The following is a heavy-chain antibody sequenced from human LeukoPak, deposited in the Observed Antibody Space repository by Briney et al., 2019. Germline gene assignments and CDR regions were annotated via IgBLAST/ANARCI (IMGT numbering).Heavy chain of an antibody. D-gene: IGHD3-22*01. CDR3: AGDQEDSSGYYLFDY. J-gene: IGHJ4*02. CDR2: ISYDGSNK. CDR1: GFTFSSYA. V-gene: IGHV3-30-3*01. Sequence: GGSLRLSCAASGFTFSSYAMHWVRQAPGKGLEWVAVISYDGSNKYYADSVKGRFTISRDNSKNTLYLQMNSLRAEDTGVYYCAGDQEDSSGYYLFDYWGQGTLVTVSS.